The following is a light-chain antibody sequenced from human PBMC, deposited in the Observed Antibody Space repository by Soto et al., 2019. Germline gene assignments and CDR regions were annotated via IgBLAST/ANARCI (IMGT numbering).Light chain of an antibody. CDR1: QNVGSY. Sequence: EILMTQSPATLSVSPGERATLSCRASQNVGSYLAWYQQKAGQAPRLLIYGASTRAPGIPARFSGSGSGTEFTLTVGGLQSEDSAVYYCQQYNNWPWTFGLGTKVDIK. CDR2: GAS. CDR3: QQYNNWPWT. J-gene: IGKJ1*01. V-gene: IGKV3-15*01.